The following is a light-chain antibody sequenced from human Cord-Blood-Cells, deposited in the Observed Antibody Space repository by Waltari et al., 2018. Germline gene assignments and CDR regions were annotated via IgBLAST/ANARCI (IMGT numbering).Light chain of an antibody. CDR3: QQYGSSTGYT. V-gene: IGKV3-20*01. CDR1: QSVSSSY. Sequence: EIVLTQSPGTLSLSPGERATLSCRASQSVSSSYLAWYQQKPGHAPRLLIYGASSRATGSPDRFSGSGSGTDFTLTISRLEPEDFAVYYCQQYGSSTGYTFGQGTKLEIK. CDR2: GAS. J-gene: IGKJ2*01.